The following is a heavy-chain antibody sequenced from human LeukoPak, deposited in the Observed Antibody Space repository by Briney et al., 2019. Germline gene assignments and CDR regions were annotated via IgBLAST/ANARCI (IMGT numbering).Heavy chain of an antibody. Sequence: PETLSLTCTVSGGSISSNTYYWSWIRQPPGKGLEWIGSIRYSGRTYYKPSLKCRVTLSVDTSKNQLLLNLRSVTAADTAMYYCAREFNGSPDYLGQGTLVTVSS. D-gene: IGHD6-25*01. V-gene: IGHV4-39*02. J-gene: IGHJ4*02. CDR3: AREFNGSPDY. CDR2: IRYSGRT. CDR1: GGSISSNTYY.